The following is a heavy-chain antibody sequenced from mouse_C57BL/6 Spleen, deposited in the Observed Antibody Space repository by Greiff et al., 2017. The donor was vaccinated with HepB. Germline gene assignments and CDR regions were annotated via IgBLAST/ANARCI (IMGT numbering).Heavy chain of an antibody. D-gene: IGHD1-1*01. J-gene: IGHJ2*01. Sequence: EVQLQQSGPELVKPGASVKISCKASGYTFTDYYMNWVKQSHGKSLEWIGDINPNNGGTRYNQKFKGKATLTVDKSSSTAYMELRSLTSEDSAVYYCARGGYYGSFYYWGQGTTLTVSS. V-gene: IGHV1-26*01. CDR2: INPNNGGT. CDR3: ARGGYYGSFYY. CDR1: GYTFTDYY.